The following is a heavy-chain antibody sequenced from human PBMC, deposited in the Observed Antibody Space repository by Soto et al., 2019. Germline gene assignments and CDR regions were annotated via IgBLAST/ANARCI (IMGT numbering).Heavy chain of an antibody. J-gene: IGHJ4*02. Sequence: SVKVSCKASGGTFSSYAISWVRQAPGQGLEWMGGIIPIFGTANYAQKFQGRVTITADESTSTAYMELSSLRSEDTAVYYCALREYCGSVPPRFDYWGQGTLVTVSS. D-gene: IGHD3-10*01. CDR1: GGTFSSYA. CDR3: ALREYCGSVPPRFDY. CDR2: IIPIFGTA. V-gene: IGHV1-69*13.